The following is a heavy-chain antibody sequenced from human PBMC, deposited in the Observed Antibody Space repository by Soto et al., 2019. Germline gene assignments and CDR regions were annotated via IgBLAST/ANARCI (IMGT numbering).Heavy chain of an antibody. V-gene: IGHV4-38-2*01. J-gene: IGHJ6*02. CDR1: GYSISSGCY. D-gene: IGHD6-19*01. CDR3: AKIPGIAVAGDSPYYYYGMDV. Sequence: SETLSLTWAVSGYSISSGCYWCFIRQPPGKGLEWIGSIYHSGSTYYNPSLKSRVTISVDTSKNQFSLKLSSVTAADTAVYYCAKIPGIAVAGDSPYYYYGMDVWGQGTTVTVSS. CDR2: IYHSGST.